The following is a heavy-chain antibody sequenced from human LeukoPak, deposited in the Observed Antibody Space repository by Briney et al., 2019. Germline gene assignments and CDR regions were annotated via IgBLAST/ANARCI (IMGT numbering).Heavy chain of an antibody. CDR1: GGSVSSGSYY. CDR2: IYYSGST. CDR3: ARDMRGSSSWPTVDY. V-gene: IGHV4-61*01. J-gene: IGHJ4*02. Sequence: SETLSLTCTVSGGSVSSGSYYWSWIRQPPGKGLEWIGYIYYSGSTSYNPSLKSRVAISVDTSKNQFSLKLNSVTAADTAVYFCARDMRGSSSWPTVDYWGQGTLVTVSS. D-gene: IGHD6-13*01.